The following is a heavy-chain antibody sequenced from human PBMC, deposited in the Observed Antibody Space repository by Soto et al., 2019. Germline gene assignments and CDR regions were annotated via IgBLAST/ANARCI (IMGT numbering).Heavy chain of an antibody. Sequence: ASVKVSCKASGYTFTSYGISWVRQAPGQGLEWMGWISAYNGNTNYAQKLQGRVTMTTDTSTSTAYMELRSLRSDDTAVYYCAIDLPMVRGVTAYNWFDPWGQGTLVTVSS. V-gene: IGHV1-18*01. J-gene: IGHJ5*02. CDR3: AIDLPMVRGVTAYNWFDP. D-gene: IGHD3-10*01. CDR2: ISAYNGNT. CDR1: GYTFTSYG.